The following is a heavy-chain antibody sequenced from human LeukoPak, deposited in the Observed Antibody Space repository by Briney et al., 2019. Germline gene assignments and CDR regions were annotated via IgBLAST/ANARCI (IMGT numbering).Heavy chain of an antibody. J-gene: IGHJ6*03. V-gene: IGHV3-23*01. D-gene: IGHD6-6*01. CDR2: ISGSGGST. CDR1: GFTFSNAW. Sequence: PGGSLRLSCAASGFTFSNAWMSWVRQAPGKGLEWVSAISGSGGSTYYADSVKGRFTISRDNSKNTLYLQMNSLRAEDTAVYYCAKDRQLEGYYYYYMDVWGKGATVTVSS. CDR3: AKDRQLEGYYYYYMDV.